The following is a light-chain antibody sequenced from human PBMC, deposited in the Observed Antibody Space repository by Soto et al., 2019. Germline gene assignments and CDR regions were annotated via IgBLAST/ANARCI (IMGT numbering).Light chain of an antibody. J-gene: IGKJ4*01. CDR1: QSVSSN. CDR3: QQYNNWPGT. Sequence: EIVMTQSPATLSVSPGERATLSCRASQSVSSNLAWYQQKPGQAPRLLIYGASTRATGIPARFSGSGSGTELTLTISSLQSEDFAVYYCQQYNNWPGTFGGGTKV. CDR2: GAS. V-gene: IGKV3-15*01.